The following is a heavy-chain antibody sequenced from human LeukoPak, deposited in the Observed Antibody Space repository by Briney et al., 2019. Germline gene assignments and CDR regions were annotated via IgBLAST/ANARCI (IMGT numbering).Heavy chain of an antibody. CDR3: AREGKVGTTTGRPVDYFDY. V-gene: IGHV4-4*07. Sequence: SETLSLTCTVSGGSISSYYWSWIRQPAGKGLEWIGHIYTSGSTNYNPSLKSRVTISVDTSKNQFSLKLSSVTAADTAVYYCAREGKVGTTTGRPVDYFDYWGQGTLVTVSS. CDR2: IYTSGST. CDR1: GGSISSYY. D-gene: IGHD1-26*01. J-gene: IGHJ4*02.